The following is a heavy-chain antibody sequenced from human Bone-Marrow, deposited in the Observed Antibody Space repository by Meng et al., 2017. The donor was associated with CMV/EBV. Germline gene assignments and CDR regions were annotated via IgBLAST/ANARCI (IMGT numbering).Heavy chain of an antibody. J-gene: IGHJ4*02. V-gene: IGHV3-23*01. CDR2: ISGSGRST. CDR1: GFTFNEYA. Sequence: GGSLRLSCAASGFTFNEYAMTWVRQAPGKGLEWVSSISGSGRSTYYADSVKGRFTISRDNSNNMLYVKMSSLRAEDTAIYYGATWAGATTYNAYWGQGTLVTVSS. CDR3: ATWAGATTYNAY. D-gene: IGHD3-10*01.